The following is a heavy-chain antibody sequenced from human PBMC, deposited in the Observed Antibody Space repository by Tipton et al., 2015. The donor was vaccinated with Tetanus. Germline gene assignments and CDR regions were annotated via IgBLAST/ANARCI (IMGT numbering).Heavy chain of an antibody. Sequence: TLSLTCTVSGGSISSGDYYWSWIRRPPGKGPEWIGYISHSGSPNYNPSLKSRATVSVDTSKNQFSLRLSSVTAADTAVYYCARDHGITWGGMGYYYGMDVWGQGTTVTVSS. V-gene: IGHV4-30-4*01. CDR1: GGSISSGDYY. J-gene: IGHJ6*02. CDR3: ARDHGITWGGMGYYYGMDV. D-gene: IGHD3-16*01. CDR2: ISHSGSP.